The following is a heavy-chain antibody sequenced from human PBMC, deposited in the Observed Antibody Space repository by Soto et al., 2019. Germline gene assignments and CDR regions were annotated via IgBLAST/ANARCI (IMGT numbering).Heavy chain of an antibody. Sequence: SETLSLTCAVSGGSFSGYYWNWIRQPPGKGLEWIGDINHSGSTNYNPSLNSRVTISVETSKNQLSLRLSPVTPAATAVSHCAQRGGNRWSHTNYHSYGMDVWGQGNSVP. V-gene: IGHV4-34*01. CDR2: INHSGST. J-gene: IGHJ6*01. D-gene: IGHD2-15*01. CDR1: GGSFSGYY. CDR3: AQRGGNRWSHTNYHSYGMDV.